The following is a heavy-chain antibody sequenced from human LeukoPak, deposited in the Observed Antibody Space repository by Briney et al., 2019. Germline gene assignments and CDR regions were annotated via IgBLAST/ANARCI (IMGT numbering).Heavy chain of an antibody. D-gene: IGHD5-18*01. CDR3: ARHRAVRDSYGQASDY. Sequence: GESLKISCKGSGYSFTSYWIGWVCQMPGKGLEWMGIIYPGDSDTRYSPSFQGQVTISADKSISTAYLQWSSLKASDTAMYYCARHRAVRDSYGQASDYWGQGTLVTVSS. CDR1: GYSFTSYW. J-gene: IGHJ4*02. V-gene: IGHV5-51*01. CDR2: IYPGDSDT.